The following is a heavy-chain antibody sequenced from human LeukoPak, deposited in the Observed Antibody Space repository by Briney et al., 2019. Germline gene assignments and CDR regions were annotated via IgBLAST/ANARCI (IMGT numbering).Heavy chain of an antibody. CDR2: INPRDGSI. Sequence: ASVKVSCKASGYTFTNYYMQWVRQAPGQGLGWMGIINPRDGSISYAQKFQGRVTMTRATSTSTVYMELSSLSSEDTAVYYCERAIYCSGGSCHWEFDYWGQGTLVTVSS. V-gene: IGHV1-46*01. D-gene: IGHD2-15*01. J-gene: IGHJ4*02. CDR1: GYTFTNYY. CDR3: ERAIYCSGGSCHWEFDY.